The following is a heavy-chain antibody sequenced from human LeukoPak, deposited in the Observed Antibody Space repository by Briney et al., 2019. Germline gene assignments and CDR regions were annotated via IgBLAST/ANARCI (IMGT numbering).Heavy chain of an antibody. CDR1: GFTFSSYG. CDR3: ARDTGTGSLAETFD. D-gene: IGHD1-1*01. J-gene: IGHJ4*02. Sequence: QPGRSLRLSCAASGFTFSSYGMHWVRQAPGKGLEWVAVISYDGSNKYYADSVKGRFTISRDNSKNTLYLQMNSLRDEDTAVYYCARDTGTGSLAETFDWGQGTLVTVSS. V-gene: IGHV3-30*12. CDR2: ISYDGSNK.